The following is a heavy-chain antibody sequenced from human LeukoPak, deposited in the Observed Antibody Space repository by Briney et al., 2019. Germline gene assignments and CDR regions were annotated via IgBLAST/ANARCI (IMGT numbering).Heavy chain of an antibody. J-gene: IGHJ4*02. CDR2: ISWNSGSI. V-gene: IGHV3-9*01. CDR3: AKDMGGSGSYPFDY. CDR1: GFTFDDYA. D-gene: IGHD3-10*01. Sequence: PGGSLRLSCAASGFTFDDYAMHWVRQAPGKGLEWVSGISWNSGSIGYADSVKGRFTISRDNAKNSLYLQMNSLRAEDTALYYCAKDMGGSGSYPFDYWGQGTLVTVSS.